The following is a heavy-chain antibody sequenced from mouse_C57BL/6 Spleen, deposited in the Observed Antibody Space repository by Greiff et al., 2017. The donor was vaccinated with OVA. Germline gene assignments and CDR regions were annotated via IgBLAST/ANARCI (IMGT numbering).Heavy chain of an antibody. D-gene: IGHD1-2*01. CDR3: ARGGPLNYFDY. Sequence: VQLQQSGAELVRPGASVKLSCKASGYTFTDYYINWVKQRPGQGLEWIARIYPGSGNTYYNEKFKGKATLTAEKSSSTAYMQLSSLTSEDSAVYFCARGGPLNYFDYWGQGTTLTVSS. CDR2: IYPGSGNT. J-gene: IGHJ2*01. V-gene: IGHV1-76*01. CDR1: GYTFTDYY.